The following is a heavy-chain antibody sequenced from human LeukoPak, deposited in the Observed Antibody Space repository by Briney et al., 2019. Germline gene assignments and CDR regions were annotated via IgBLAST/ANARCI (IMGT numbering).Heavy chain of an antibody. CDR2: INSDGSST. J-gene: IGHJ3*02. Sequence: GGSLRLSRAASGFTFSRYWMHWVRQAPGKGLLWVSRINSDGSSTYYADSVKGRFTTSRDNAKNALHLQMNSLTAEDTAVYYCVLDLFSSFAFDIWGQGTMVTVSS. CDR3: VLDLFSSFAFDI. V-gene: IGHV3-74*01. D-gene: IGHD3/OR15-3a*01. CDR1: GFTFSRYW.